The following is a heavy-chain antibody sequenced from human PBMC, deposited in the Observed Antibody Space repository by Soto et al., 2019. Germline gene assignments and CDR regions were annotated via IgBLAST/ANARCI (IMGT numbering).Heavy chain of an antibody. CDR2: IYYSGST. J-gene: IGHJ3*02. D-gene: IGHD5-12*01. CDR1: GGSISSSSYY. Sequence: PSETLSLTCTVSGGSISSSSYYWGWIRQPPGKGREWIGSIYYSGSTYYNPSLKSRVTISVDTSKNQFSLKLSSVTAADTAVYYCARAVGNGPITPPDIVATINDAFDIWGQGTMVTVSS. V-gene: IGHV4-39*07. CDR3: ARAVGNGPITPPDIVATINDAFDI.